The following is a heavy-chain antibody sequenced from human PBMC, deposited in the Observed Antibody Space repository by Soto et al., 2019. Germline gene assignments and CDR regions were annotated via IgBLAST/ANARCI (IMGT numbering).Heavy chain of an antibody. CDR3: ARVAPPDYYYYGMDV. D-gene: IGHD2-21*01. CDR1: GFTFSSYA. V-gene: IGHV3-30-3*01. J-gene: IGHJ6*02. CDR2: ISYDGSNK. Sequence: GGSLRLSCAASGFTFSSYAMHWVRQAPGKGLERVAVISYDGSNKYYADSVKGRFTISRDNSKNTLYLQMNSLRAEDTAVYYCARVAPPDYYYYGMDVWGQGTTVTVSS.